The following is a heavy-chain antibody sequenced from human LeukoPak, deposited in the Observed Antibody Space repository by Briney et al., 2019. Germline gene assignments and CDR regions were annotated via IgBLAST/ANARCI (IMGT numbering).Heavy chain of an antibody. CDR1: GFTFDDYA. J-gene: IGHJ4*02. CDR3: ARENDFWSGYPYYFDY. D-gene: IGHD3-3*01. CDR2: ISWNSGSI. V-gene: IGHV3-9*01. Sequence: PGRSLRLSCAASGFTFDDYAMHWVRQAPGKGLEWVSGISWNSGSIGYADSVKGRFTISRDNAKNSLYLQMNSLRAEDTAVYYCARENDFWSGYPYYFDYWGQGTLVTVSS.